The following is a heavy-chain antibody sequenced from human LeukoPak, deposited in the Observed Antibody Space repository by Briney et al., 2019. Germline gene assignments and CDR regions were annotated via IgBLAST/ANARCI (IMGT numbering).Heavy chain of an antibody. J-gene: IGHJ1*01. D-gene: IGHD1-26*01. CDR3: ATSIVGLTYAEHFQH. CDR1: GFTFSSYA. CDR2: ISGSGGST. Sequence: GGSLRLSCAASGFTFSSYAMSWVRQAPGKGLEWVSAISGSGGSTYYADSVRGRFTISRDNSKNTLYLQMNSLRAEDTAVYYCATSIVGLTYAEHFQHWGQGTLVTGSS. V-gene: IGHV3-23*01.